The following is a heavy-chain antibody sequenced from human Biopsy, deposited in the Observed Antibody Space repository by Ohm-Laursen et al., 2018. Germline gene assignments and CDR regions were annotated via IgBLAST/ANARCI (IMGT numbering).Heavy chain of an antibody. V-gene: IGHV1-69*13. D-gene: IGHD2/OR15-2a*01. J-gene: IGHJ3*01. CDR2: RIPYFNTI. Sequence: SVKVSCKASGVTFDTYAFGWVRQAPGQGLEWMGGRIPYFNTIWYAQDFQDRVVITAERSARTTDMQLSGLRPDDTAVYYCVGGQRGPPIGVTVPGDAFDLWGPGTMVTVSP. CDR1: GVTFDTYA. CDR3: VGGQRGPPIGVTVPGDAFDL.